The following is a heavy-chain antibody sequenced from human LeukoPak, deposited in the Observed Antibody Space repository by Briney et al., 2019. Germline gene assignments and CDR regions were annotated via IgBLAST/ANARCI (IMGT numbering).Heavy chain of an antibody. CDR1: GFTFSSYA. J-gene: IGHJ4*02. CDR2: ISGSGGST. CDR3: TRYNNDHFDY. Sequence: GGSLRLSCAASGFTFSSYAMSWVRQAPGKGLEWVSAISGSGGSTYYADSVKGRFTISRDNSKNTMSVQMDDLRAEDTAVYYCTRYNNDHFDYWGQGALVTVSS. V-gene: IGHV3-23*01. D-gene: IGHD1-14*01.